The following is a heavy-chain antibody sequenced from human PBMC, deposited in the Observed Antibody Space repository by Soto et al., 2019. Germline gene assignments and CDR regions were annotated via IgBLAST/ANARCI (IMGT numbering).Heavy chain of an antibody. J-gene: IGHJ4*02. CDR1: GYTFTSYG. CDR3: ARAPNRRYSSSWYVDFDY. D-gene: IGHD6-13*01. Sequence: ASVKVSCKASGYTFTSYGISWVRQAPGQGLEWMGWISAYNGNTNYAQKLQGRVTMTTDTSTSTAYMELRSLRSDDTAVYYRARAPNRRYSSSWYVDFDYWGQGTLVTVSS. CDR2: ISAYNGNT. V-gene: IGHV1-18*01.